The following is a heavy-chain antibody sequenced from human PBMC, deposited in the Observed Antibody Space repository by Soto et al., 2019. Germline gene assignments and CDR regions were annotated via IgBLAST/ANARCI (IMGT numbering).Heavy chain of an antibody. CDR1: GGTFSSYA. CDR3: ARGYYYDSSGYYSNAYYFDY. Sequence: QAQLVQSGAEVKKPGSSVKVSCKASGGTFSSYAISWVRQAPGQGLEWMGGIIPILGTANYAQKFQGRVTITADESTSTAYMELSSLRSEDTAVYYCARGYYYDSSGYYSNAYYFDYWGQGTLVTVSS. J-gene: IGHJ4*02. D-gene: IGHD3-22*01. CDR2: IIPILGTA. V-gene: IGHV1-69*01.